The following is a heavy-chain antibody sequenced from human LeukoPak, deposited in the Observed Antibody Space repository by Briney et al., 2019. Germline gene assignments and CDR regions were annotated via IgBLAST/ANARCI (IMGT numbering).Heavy chain of an antibody. V-gene: IGHV4-30-4*01. D-gene: IGHD6-13*01. CDR1: GGSLSNGDYY. CDR3: ARNGPSSSSFPGGSFDV. Sequence: SQTLSLTCSVSGGSLSNGDYYWSWIRQPPGKGLEWIGYISYTWNTYYNPSLKSRFTISVDTSKNQFSLRLTSVTPADTAFYYCARNGPSSSSFPGGSFDVWGQGTMVTVSS. CDR2: ISYTWNT. J-gene: IGHJ3*01.